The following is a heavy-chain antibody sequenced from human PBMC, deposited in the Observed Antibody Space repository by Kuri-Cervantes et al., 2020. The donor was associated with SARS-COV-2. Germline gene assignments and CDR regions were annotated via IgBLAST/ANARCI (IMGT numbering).Heavy chain of an antibody. CDR2: IYYSGST. V-gene: IGHV4-59*12. J-gene: IGHJ4*02. D-gene: IGHD3-3*01. CDR1: GGSISSYY. Sequence: GSLRLSCTVSGGSISSYYWSWIRQPPGKGLEWIGYIYYSGSTNYNPSLKSRVTMSVDTSKNQFSLKLSSVTAADTAVYYCARDSHRSGYLYYFDYWGQGTLVTVSS. CDR3: ARDSHRSGYLYYFDY.